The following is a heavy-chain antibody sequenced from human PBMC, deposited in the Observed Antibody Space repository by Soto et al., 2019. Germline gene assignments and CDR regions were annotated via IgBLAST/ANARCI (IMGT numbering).Heavy chain of an antibody. V-gene: IGHV4-34*01. J-gene: IGHJ4*02. D-gene: IGHD1-26*01. CDR2: INHSGST. Sequence: SETLSLTCAVYGGSFSGYYWSWIRQPPGKGLEWIGEINHSGSTNYNPSLKSRVTISVDTSKNQFSLKLSSVTAADTAVYYCARVTLRDSGSNDYFDYWGQGTLVTVSS. CDR1: GGSFSGYY. CDR3: ARVTLRDSGSNDYFDY.